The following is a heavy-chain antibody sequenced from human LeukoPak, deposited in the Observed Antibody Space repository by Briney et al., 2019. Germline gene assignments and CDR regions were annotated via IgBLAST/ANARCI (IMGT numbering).Heavy chain of an antibody. Sequence: SETLSLTCTVSGGSISSYYWSWIRQPPGKGLEWIGYIHYSGSTNYNPSLKSRVTISVDTSKNQFSLKLSSVTAADTAVYYCARDQTYYDSSGLGYWGQGTLVTVSS. D-gene: IGHD3-22*01. CDR2: IHYSGST. CDR1: GGSISSYY. J-gene: IGHJ4*02. CDR3: ARDQTYYDSSGLGY. V-gene: IGHV4-59*01.